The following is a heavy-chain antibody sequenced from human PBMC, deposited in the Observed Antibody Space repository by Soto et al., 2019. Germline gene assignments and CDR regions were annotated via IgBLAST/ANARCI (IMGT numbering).Heavy chain of an antibody. V-gene: IGHV1-18*04. CDR2: IKAYSGNT. CDR3: AIANYGDDDY. D-gene: IGHD4-17*01. J-gene: IGHJ4*02. Sequence: LVQSGAEAKKPETSVKVSCKASGNTFSTSTISWVRQAPGQGLEWLGWIKAYSGNTNYAPKLQGRVTMTTDTSTSTAYLELRSLTNDDTAMYYCAIANYGDDDYWSQGTLVTVSS. CDR1: GNTFSTST.